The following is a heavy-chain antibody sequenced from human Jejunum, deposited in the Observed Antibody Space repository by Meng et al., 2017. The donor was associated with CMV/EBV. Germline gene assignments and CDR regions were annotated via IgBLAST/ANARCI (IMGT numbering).Heavy chain of an antibody. J-gene: IGHJ6*02. CDR3: ARRGIRGGGMDV. CDR1: GFTFSSYW. Sequence: SGFTFSSYWMHWVRQAPGKGLVWVSRINSDGSSTSYADSVKGRFTISRDNAKNTLYLQMNSLRAEDTAVYYCARRGIRGGGMDVWGQGTTVTVSS. CDR2: INSDGSST. D-gene: IGHD1-26*01. V-gene: IGHV3-74*01.